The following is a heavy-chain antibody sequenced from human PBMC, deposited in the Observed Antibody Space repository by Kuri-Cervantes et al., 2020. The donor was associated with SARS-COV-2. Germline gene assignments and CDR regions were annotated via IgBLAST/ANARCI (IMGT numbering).Heavy chain of an antibody. CDR2: INHSGST. D-gene: IGHD6-19*01. CDR3: ARYPALGAVAGTDY. J-gene: IGHJ4*02. CDR1: GGSFSGYY. V-gene: IGHV4-34*01. Sequence: SQTLSLTCAVYGGSFSGYYWSWIRQPPGKGLEWIGEINHSGSTNYNPSLKSRVTISVDTSKNQFSLKLSSVTAADTAVYYCARYPALGAVAGTDYWGQGTLVTVSS.